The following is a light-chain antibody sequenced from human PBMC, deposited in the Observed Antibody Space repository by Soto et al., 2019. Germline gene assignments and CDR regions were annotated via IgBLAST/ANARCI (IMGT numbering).Light chain of an antibody. CDR1: QGISRW. V-gene: IGKV1-12*01. CDR2: GAS. Sequence: DIQMTQSPSFVSASVGDRVTITCRASQGISRWLAWYQQRPGKAPELLIYGASSLQSGVPSRFSGSGSGTDFTLTISSLQPQYFSTYFCSQGNGFPLTFGQGTRLEIK. J-gene: IGKJ5*01. CDR3: SQGNGFPLT.